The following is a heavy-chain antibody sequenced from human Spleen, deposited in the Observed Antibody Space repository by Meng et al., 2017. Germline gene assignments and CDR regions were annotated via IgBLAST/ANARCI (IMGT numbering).Heavy chain of an antibody. D-gene: IGHD6-13*01. J-gene: IGHJ5*02. CDR1: GFTFSSYA. CDR3: ARGGIATTGTSA. Sequence: QVQLVESGGGVVQPGRSLRLSCAASGFTFSSYAMHWVRQAPGKGLEWVAVISYDGSNKYYADSVKGRFTISRDNSKNTLYLQMNSLRAEDTAVYYCARGGIATTGTSAWGQGTLVTVSS. CDR2: ISYDGSNK. V-gene: IGHV3-30-3*01.